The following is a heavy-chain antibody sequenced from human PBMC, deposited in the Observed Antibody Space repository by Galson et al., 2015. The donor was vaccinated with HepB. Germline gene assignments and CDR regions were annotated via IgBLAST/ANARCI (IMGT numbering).Heavy chain of an antibody. Sequence: SLRLSCAASGFTFSSYGMHWVRQAPGKGLEWVAVISYDGSNKYYADSVKGRFTISRDNSKNTLYLQMNSLRAEDTAVYYCAKDFYDFWSGYYKGGYYYYYYMDVWGKGTTVTVSS. CDR1: GFTFSSYG. V-gene: IGHV3-30*18. CDR2: ISYDGSNK. D-gene: IGHD3-3*01. CDR3: AKDFYDFWSGYYKGGYYYYYYMDV. J-gene: IGHJ6*03.